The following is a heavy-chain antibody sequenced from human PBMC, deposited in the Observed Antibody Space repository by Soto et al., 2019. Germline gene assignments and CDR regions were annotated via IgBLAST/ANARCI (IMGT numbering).Heavy chain of an antibody. CDR2: ISAYNGNT. V-gene: IGHV1-18*01. Sequence: ASAEVSCKASGYTLTIYGLISLRQAQGKGLEWMGWISAYNGNTNYAQKLQGRVTMTTDTSTSTAYMELRSLRSDDTAVYYCARIVVVQAAMNYYYYYGMDLLVQGTTVTVSS. CDR1: GYTLTIYG. CDR3: ARIVVVQAAMNYYYYYGMDL. J-gene: IGHJ6*02. D-gene: IGHD2-2*01.